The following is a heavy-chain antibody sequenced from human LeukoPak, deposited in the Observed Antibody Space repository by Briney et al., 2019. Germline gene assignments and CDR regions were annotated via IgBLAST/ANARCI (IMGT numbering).Heavy chain of an antibody. J-gene: IGHJ4*02. CDR2: INPNSGGT. D-gene: IGHD6-19*01. CDR1: GYTFTGYY. CDR3: AREPSSGCTLDY. Sequence: AASVKVSCKASGYTFTGYYMHWVRQAPGQGLEWMGWINPNSGGTNYAQKFQGRVTMTRDTSISTAYMELSRLRSDDTAVYYCAREPSSGCTLDYWGQGTLVTVSS. V-gene: IGHV1-2*02.